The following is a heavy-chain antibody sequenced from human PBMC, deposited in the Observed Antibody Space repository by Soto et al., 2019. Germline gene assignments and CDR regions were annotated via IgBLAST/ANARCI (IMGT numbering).Heavy chain of an antibody. CDR2: IYYSGST. J-gene: IGHJ6*02. CDR3: ARMGFEPNYYYYGMDV. D-gene: IGHD3-10*01. V-gene: IGHV4-39*01. Sequence: PWETLSLTCTVSGCSISSSSYYGGWIRQPPGKGLEWIGSIYYSGSTYYNPSLKSRVTISVDTSKNQFSLKLSSVTAAETAVYYCARMGFEPNYYYYGMDVWGQGTTVTVSS. CDR1: GCSISSSSYY.